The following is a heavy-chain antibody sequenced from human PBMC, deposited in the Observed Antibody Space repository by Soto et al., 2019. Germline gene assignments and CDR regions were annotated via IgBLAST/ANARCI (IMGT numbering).Heavy chain of an antibody. J-gene: IGHJ4*02. V-gene: IGHV3-30*03. CDR2: ISYDGSNK. D-gene: IGHD2-2*01. CDR1: GFTFSSYG. CDR3: ATTKRARDIVLVPAVDY. Sequence: GSLRLSCAASGFTFSSYGMHWVRQAPGKGLEWVAVISYDGSNKYYADSVKGRFTISRDNSKNTLYLQMNSLRAEDTAVYYCATTKRARDIVLVPAVDYWGQGTPVTVSS.